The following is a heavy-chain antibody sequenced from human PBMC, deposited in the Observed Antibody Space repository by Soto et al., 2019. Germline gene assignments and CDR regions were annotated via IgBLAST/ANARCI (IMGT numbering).Heavy chain of an antibody. CDR1: GFTFSSYA. Sequence: EVQLLESGGGLVQPGGSLRLSCAASGFTFSSYAMSWVRQAPGKGLEWVSAISGSGGSTYYADSVKGRFTISRDNSKNTLYVQMNSLRAEDTAVYYCAKDVRYCSGGSCYSSDYWGQGTLVTVSS. CDR3: AKDVRYCSGGSCYSSDY. D-gene: IGHD2-15*01. J-gene: IGHJ4*02. CDR2: ISGSGGST. V-gene: IGHV3-23*01.